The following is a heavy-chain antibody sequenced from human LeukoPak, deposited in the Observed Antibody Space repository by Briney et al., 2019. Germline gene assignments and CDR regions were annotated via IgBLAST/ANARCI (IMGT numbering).Heavy chain of an antibody. CDR3: SRADSTL. CDR1: GFIFSDYY. CDR2: ISSTTTDI. Sequence: GGSLRLSCAASGFIFSDYYMSWVRQAPGRGLEWVSYISSTTTDIYYADSVRGRSPIPRDNARNSLYLQMNSLRAEDTAVYYCSRADSTLWGQGTLVTVSS. V-gene: IGHV3-11*01. J-gene: IGHJ4*02. D-gene: IGHD2-2*01.